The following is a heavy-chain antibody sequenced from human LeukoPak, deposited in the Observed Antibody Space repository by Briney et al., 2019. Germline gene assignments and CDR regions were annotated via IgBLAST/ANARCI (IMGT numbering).Heavy chain of an antibody. V-gene: IGHV3-23*01. Sequence: GGSLRLSCAASGFTYDEYGMTWVRQAPGKGLEWVSAISGSGGSTYYADSVKGRFTISRDNSKNTLYLQMNSLKGDDTAVYYCAKDSAFYYIDVWGKGTTVIISS. CDR3: AKDSAFYYIDV. CDR1: GFTYDEYG. D-gene: IGHD3-10*01. CDR2: ISGSGGST. J-gene: IGHJ6*03.